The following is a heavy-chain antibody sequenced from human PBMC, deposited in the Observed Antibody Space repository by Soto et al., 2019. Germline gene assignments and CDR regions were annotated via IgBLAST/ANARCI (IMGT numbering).Heavy chain of an antibody. D-gene: IGHD5-12*01. CDR1: GYSISSGFY. CDR3: ARATKYSGYPYYYYYGMDV. Sequence: SETLSLTCSVSGYSISSGFYWDWIRQPPGKGLEWIGSIYYRGNTNYNPSLKSRVTISVDTSKNQFSLKLSSVTAADTAVYYCARATKYSGYPYYYYYGMDVWGQGTTVTVSS. CDR2: IYYRGNT. V-gene: IGHV4-38-2*02. J-gene: IGHJ6*02.